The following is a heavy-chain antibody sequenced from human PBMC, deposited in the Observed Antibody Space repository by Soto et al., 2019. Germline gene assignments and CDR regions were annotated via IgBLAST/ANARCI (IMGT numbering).Heavy chain of an antibody. CDR3: ARSVPSSGYDS. CDR1: GFTFSSYA. D-gene: IGHD1-26*01. V-gene: IGHV3-23*01. J-gene: IGHJ4*02. Sequence: GGSLRLSCAASGFTFSSYAMSWVRQAPGKGLEWVSAISGSGGSTYYADSVKGRFTISRDNAKNSLYLQINSLTAEDTAVYYCARSVPSSGYDSWGQGAQVTVSS. CDR2: ISGSGGST.